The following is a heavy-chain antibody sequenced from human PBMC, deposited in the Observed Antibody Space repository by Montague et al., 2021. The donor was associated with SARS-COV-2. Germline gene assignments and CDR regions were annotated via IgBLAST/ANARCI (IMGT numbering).Heavy chain of an antibody. Sequence: SLRLSCAASGFTFISYDFHLVCQAPGKGLEWVAVIWFDGSNEYYADSVKGRFTISRDNSKNTLYLQMNSLRAEDTAVYYCAREGMVVTTTGFDYWGQGTLVTVSS. CDR1: GFTFISYD. D-gene: IGHD2-15*01. CDR3: AREGMVVTTTGFDY. V-gene: IGHV3-33*01. J-gene: IGHJ4*02. CDR2: IWFDGSNE.